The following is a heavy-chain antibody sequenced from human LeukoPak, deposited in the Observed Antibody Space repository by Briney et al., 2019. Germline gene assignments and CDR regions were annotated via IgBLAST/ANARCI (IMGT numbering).Heavy chain of an antibody. CDR2: IYYSGTT. CDR1: GGSISSSTYY. CDR3: ARIGYSGYDLPLYGMDV. V-gene: IGHV4-39*01. D-gene: IGHD5-12*01. J-gene: IGHJ6*02. Sequence: SETLSLTCTVSGGSISSSTYYWGWIRQPPGKGLEWIGNIYYSGTTYYNPSLKSRFTISVETSKKQFSLKLSSVTAADTAVYYCARIGYSGYDLPLYGMDVWGQGTTVTVSS.